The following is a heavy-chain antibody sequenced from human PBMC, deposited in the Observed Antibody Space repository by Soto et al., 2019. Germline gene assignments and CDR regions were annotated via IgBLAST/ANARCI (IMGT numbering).Heavy chain of an antibody. Sequence: QVQLQESGPGLVKPSETLSLTCTVSGGSISSYYWSWIRQPPGQGLGWIGYIYFSGGTNYNPSLNRRGTISVGGSKSQFSLKLSSVPAADTAVYVWARESRSRYGSIWDYWGQGTLVTVSS. CDR3: ARESRSRYGSIWDY. CDR1: GGSISSYY. CDR2: IYFSGGT. J-gene: IGHJ4*02. V-gene: IGHV4-59*12. D-gene: IGHD6-13*01.